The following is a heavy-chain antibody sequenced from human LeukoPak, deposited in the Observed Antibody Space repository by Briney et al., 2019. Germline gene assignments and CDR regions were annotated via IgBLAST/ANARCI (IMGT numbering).Heavy chain of an antibody. Sequence: GGSLRLSCAASGFTVSSNYMSWVRQAPGKGLEWVSVIYSGGSTYYADSVKGRFTISRDNSKNTLYLQMNSLRAEDTAVYYCAREHHSGSYDYWGQGTLVTVSS. D-gene: IGHD1-26*01. CDR2: IYSGGST. V-gene: IGHV3-53*01. CDR1: GFTVSSNY. CDR3: AREHHSGSYDY. J-gene: IGHJ4*02.